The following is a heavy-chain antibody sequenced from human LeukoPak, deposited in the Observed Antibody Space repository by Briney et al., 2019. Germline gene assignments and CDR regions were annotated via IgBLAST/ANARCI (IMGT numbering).Heavy chain of an antibody. Sequence: PSETLPLTCAVYGGSFSGYYWSWIRQPPGKGLEWIGEIYHSGSPNYNPSLKSRVIISVDTSKNQFSLKLSSVTAADTAVYYCARGKGYSSGWPLPDYYDGMDVWGQGTTVTVSS. CDR3: ARGKGYSSGWPLPDYYDGMDV. D-gene: IGHD6-19*01. CDR2: IYHSGSP. CDR1: GGSFSGYY. J-gene: IGHJ6*02. V-gene: IGHV4-34*01.